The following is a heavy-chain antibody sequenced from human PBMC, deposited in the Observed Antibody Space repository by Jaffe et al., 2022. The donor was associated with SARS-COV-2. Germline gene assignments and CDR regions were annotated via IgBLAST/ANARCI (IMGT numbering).Heavy chain of an antibody. J-gene: IGHJ4*02. Sequence: EVQLVESGGGLVQPGRSLRLSCAASGFTFDDYAMHWVRQAPGKGLEWVSGISWNSDTIDYVDSVKGRFTISRDNAENSLYLQMNSLRAEDTALYFCAKSRSRTIAAALNYWGQGILVTVSS. CDR1: GFTFDDYA. D-gene: IGHD6-13*01. CDR3: AKSRSRTIAAALNY. V-gene: IGHV3-9*01. CDR2: ISWNSDTI.